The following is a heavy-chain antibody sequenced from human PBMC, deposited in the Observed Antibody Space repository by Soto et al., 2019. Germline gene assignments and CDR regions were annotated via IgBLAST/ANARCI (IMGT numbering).Heavy chain of an antibody. CDR3: ARSPKRRGTMIVVVITPYYYYYGMDV. CDR1: GYTFTSYD. Sequence: ASVKVSCKASGYTFTSYDINWVRQATGQGLEWMGWMNPNSGNTGYAQKFQGRVTMTRNTSISTAYMELSSLRSEDTAVYYCARSPKRRGTMIVVVITPYYYYYGMDVWGQGSTVTVSS. CDR2: MNPNSGNT. J-gene: IGHJ6*02. V-gene: IGHV1-8*01. D-gene: IGHD3-22*01.